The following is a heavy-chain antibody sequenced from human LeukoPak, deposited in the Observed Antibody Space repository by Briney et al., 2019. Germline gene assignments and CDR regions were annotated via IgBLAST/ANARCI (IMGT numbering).Heavy chain of an antibody. V-gene: IGHV3-30*04. CDR3: ARDPSDWFYYYYYYMDV. CDR1: GFTFSSYA. D-gene: IGHD3-9*01. Sequence: GGSLRLSCAASGFTFSSYAMHWVRQAPGKGLEWVAVISYDGSNKYYADSVKGRFTISRDNSKNTLYLQMNSLRAEDTAVYYCARDPSDWFYYYYYYMDVWGKGTTVTVSS. J-gene: IGHJ6*03. CDR2: ISYDGSNK.